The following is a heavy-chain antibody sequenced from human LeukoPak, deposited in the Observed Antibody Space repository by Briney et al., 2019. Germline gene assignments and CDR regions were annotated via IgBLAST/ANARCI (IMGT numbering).Heavy chain of an antibody. CDR2: TYYSGST. V-gene: IGHV4-59*01. CDR1: GGSISGYY. CDR3: ARGITGVDY. Sequence: SETLSLTCTVSGGSISGYYWSWIRQPPGKGLEWIGYTYYSGSTNYNPSLKSRVTISVDTSKNQFSLKLSSVTAADTAVYYCARGITGVDYWGQGTLVTVSS. D-gene: IGHD1-20*01. J-gene: IGHJ4*02.